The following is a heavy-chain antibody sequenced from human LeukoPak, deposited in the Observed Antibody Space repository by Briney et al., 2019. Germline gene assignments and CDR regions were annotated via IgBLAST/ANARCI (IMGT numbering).Heavy chain of an antibody. V-gene: IGHV3-30-3*01. CDR2: ISYDGSNK. CDR1: GFTFSSHA. CDR3: ARDRPYSGYDYDAFDI. J-gene: IGHJ3*02. Sequence: GGSLRLSCAASGFTFSSHAMHWVRQAPGKGLEWVAVISYDGSNKYYADSVKGRFTISRDNSKNTLYLQMNSLRAEDTAVYYCARDRPYSGYDYDAFDIWGQGTMVTVSS. D-gene: IGHD5-12*01.